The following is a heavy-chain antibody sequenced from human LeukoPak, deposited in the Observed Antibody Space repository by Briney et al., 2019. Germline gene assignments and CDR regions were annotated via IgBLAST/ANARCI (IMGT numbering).Heavy chain of an antibody. D-gene: IGHD1-26*01. Sequence: SETLSLTCTVSGGSISSYYWSWIRQPPGKGLEWIGYIYDSGSTNYNPSLKSRVTISVDTSKNQFSLKLSSVTAADTAVYYCAREIVGATQAFDYWGQGTLVTVSS. J-gene: IGHJ4*02. CDR2: IYDSGST. V-gene: IGHV4-59*01. CDR1: GGSISSYY. CDR3: AREIVGATQAFDY.